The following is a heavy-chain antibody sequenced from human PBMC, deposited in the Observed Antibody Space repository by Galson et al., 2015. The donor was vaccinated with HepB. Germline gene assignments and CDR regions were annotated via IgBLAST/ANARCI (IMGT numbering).Heavy chain of an antibody. CDR1: GYTFTSYD. Sequence: SVKVSCKASGYTFTSYDINWVRQATGQGLEWMGWMNPNSGNTGYAQKFQGRVTMTRNTSISTAYMELGSLRSEDTAVYYCARDLSGSYPVLRFDPWGQGTLVTVSS. V-gene: IGHV1-8*01. CDR2: MNPNSGNT. CDR3: ARDLSGSYPVLRFDP. D-gene: IGHD1-26*01. J-gene: IGHJ5*02.